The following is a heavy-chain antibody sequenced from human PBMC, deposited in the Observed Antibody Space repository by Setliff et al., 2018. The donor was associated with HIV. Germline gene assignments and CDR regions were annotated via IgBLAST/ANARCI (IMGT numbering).Heavy chain of an antibody. CDR3: AISNFWSGYSTSPPDYFDY. CDR1: GGSISSSSYY. D-gene: IGHD3-3*01. J-gene: IGHJ4*02. CDR2: IYYSGST. Sequence: SETLSLTCTVSGGSISSSSYYWGWIRQPPGQGLEWIGSIYYSGSTYYNPSLKSRVTISVDMSKNQFSLNLSSVTAADTAVYYCAISNFWSGYSTSPPDYFDYWGQGMLVTVSS. V-gene: IGHV4-39*07.